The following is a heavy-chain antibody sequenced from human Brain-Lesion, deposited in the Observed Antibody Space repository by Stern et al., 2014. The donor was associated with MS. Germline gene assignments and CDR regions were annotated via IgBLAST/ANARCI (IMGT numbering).Heavy chain of an antibody. CDR1: GFTFDDYA. Sequence: EVQLEESGGDLVQPGRSLRLSCAAFGFTFDDYAMHWVRQAPGKGLEWVAGISWNSDTIGYADSVKGRFTTSRDNAYSSLYLQMNSLRPEDTALYYCARDITGSSAYFAYWGQGTLVTVSS. J-gene: IGHJ4*02. CDR3: ARDITGSSAYFAY. V-gene: IGHV3-9*01. D-gene: IGHD1-14*01. CDR2: ISWNSDTI.